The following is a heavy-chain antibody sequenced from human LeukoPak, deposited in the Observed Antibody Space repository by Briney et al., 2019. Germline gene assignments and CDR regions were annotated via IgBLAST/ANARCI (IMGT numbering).Heavy chain of an antibody. D-gene: IGHD3-16*02. CDR2: INHSGST. Sequence: SETLSLTCAVYGGSFSGYYWSWIRQPPGKGLEWIGEINHSGSTTYNPSLKSRVTISVDTSKNQFSLKLSSVTAADTAVYYCARERNYDYVWGSYRYGGYYFDYWGQGTLVTVSS. V-gene: IGHV4-34*01. CDR3: ARERNYDYVWGSYRYGGYYFDY. J-gene: IGHJ4*02. CDR1: GGSFSGYY.